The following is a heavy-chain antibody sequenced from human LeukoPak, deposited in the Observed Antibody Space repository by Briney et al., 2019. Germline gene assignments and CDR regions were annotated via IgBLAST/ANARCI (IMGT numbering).Heavy chain of an antibody. Sequence: GESLKISCKGSGYSFTNYWIGWVRQLPGKGLEWMGIIYPGDSDARYSPSFHGQVTTSADKSISTAYLQWSSLKASDTAMYYCARAHTLDRITKYYFDYWGQGTLVTVSS. J-gene: IGHJ4*02. CDR1: GYSFTNYW. CDR3: ARAHTLDRITKYYFDY. V-gene: IGHV5-51*01. D-gene: IGHD2-2*01. CDR2: IYPGDSDA.